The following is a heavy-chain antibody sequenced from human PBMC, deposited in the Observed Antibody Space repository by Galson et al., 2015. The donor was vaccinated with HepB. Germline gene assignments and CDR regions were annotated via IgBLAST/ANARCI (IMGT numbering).Heavy chain of an antibody. CDR2: IKQDGSEK. CDR3: AREKGAEYYFDY. V-gene: IGHV3-7*03. J-gene: IGHJ4*02. D-gene: IGHD3-16*01. CDR1: GFTFRFYW. Sequence: SLRLSCAASGFTFRFYWMGWVRQAPGKGLEWVANIKQDGSEKFYVDSVKGRFTISRDNAKNSLHLQMNSLRAEDTAVYYCAREKGAEYYFDYWGQGNLVTVSS.